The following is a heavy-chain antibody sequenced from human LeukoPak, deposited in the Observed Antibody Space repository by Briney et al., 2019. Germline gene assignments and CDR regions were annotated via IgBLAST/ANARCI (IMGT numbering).Heavy chain of an antibody. CDR1: GYTFTGYY. D-gene: IGHD3-22*01. CDR3: ARGGGWYYDSSTYYLFDD. CDR2: LNPNSGGT. V-gene: IGHV1-2*02. Sequence: GASVKVSCKASGYTFTGYYMHWVRQAPGQGLEWLGWLNPNSGGTSYPQKFQGRVTMTRDTSTSTAYMELSSLRSDDTAMYYCARGGGWYYDSSTYYLFDDWGQGTLVTVSS. J-gene: IGHJ4*02.